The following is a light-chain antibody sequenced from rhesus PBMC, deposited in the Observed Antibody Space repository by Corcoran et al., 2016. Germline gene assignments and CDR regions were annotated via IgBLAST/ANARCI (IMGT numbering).Light chain of an antibody. V-gene: IGKV2-104*02. J-gene: IGKJ1*01. CDR1: QRLLDSKDGNTY. CDR2: EVS. Sequence: DIVMTQTPLSLPVTPGEPASITCRSSQRLLDSKDGNTYLDWFLQKPGQFPQLLIYEVSNRASGVPERFSGSWSDTEFTLKISRVEAEDVVVYYCMQALEFPWTFGQGTKVEIK. CDR3: MQALEFPWT.